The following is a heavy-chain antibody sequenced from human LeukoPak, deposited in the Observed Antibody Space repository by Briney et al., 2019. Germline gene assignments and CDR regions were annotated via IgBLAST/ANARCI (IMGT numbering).Heavy chain of an antibody. CDR3: ARDRTFCSSPSCDADY. Sequence: PGGSLRLSSAASGFTFDRYNMIWVRQAPGKWLEWVSSISSGVSYIYYADSVRGRFTISRDSAKNSLYLQMNSLRAEDTAVYYCARDRTFCSSPSCDADYWGQGTLVTVSS. D-gene: IGHD2-2*01. CDR1: GFTFDRYN. J-gene: IGHJ4*02. CDR2: ISSGVSYI. V-gene: IGHV3-21*01.